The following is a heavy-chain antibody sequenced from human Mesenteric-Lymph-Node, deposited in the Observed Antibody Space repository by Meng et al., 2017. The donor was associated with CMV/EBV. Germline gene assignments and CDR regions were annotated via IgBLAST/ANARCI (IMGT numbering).Heavy chain of an antibody. V-gene: IGHV4-34*01. D-gene: IGHD2/OR15-2a*01. CDR3: ARGRVLLDY. CDR1: GGSFSGYY. J-gene: IGHJ4*02. CDR2: INHSGST. Sequence: SETLSLTCAVYGGSFSGYYWSWIRQPPGKGLEWIGEINHSGSTNYNPSLKSRVTISVDTSKNQFSLKLSSVAAADTAVYYCARGRVLLDYWGQGTLVTVSS.